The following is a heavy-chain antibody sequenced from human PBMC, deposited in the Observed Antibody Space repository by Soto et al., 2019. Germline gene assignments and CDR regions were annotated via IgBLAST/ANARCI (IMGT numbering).Heavy chain of an antibody. Sequence: ASVKVSCKASGYTFTSYYMHWVRQAPGQGLEWMGIINPSGGSTSYAQKFQGRVTMTRDTSTSTVYRELSSLRSEDTAVYYCATSKIYYDILTGLRYYYYYGMDVWGQGTTVTVSS. CDR1: GYTFTSYY. CDR2: INPSGGST. CDR3: ATSKIYYDILTGLRYYYYYGMDV. V-gene: IGHV1-46*01. D-gene: IGHD3-9*01. J-gene: IGHJ6*02.